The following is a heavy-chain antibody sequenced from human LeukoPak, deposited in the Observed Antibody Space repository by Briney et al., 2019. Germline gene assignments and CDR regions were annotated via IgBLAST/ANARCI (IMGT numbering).Heavy chain of an antibody. CDR2: IYYSGST. CDR3: ARRRRSSWAFDY. D-gene: IGHD6-13*01. V-gene: IGHV4-61*05. J-gene: IGHJ4*02. Sequence: PSETLSLTCTVSGGSISSSSYYWGWIRQPPGKGLEWIGYIYYSGSTNYNPSLKSRVTISVDTSKNQFSLKLSSVTAADTAVYYCARRRRSSWAFDYWGQGTLVTVSS. CDR1: GGSISSSSYY.